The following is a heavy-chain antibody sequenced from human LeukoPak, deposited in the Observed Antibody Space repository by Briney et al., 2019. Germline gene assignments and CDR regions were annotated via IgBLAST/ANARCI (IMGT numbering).Heavy chain of an antibody. D-gene: IGHD3-9*01. CDR2: ISAYNGNT. Sequence: ASVKVSRTASGYTFTSYGISWVRQAPGQGLEGMGWISAYNGNTNYAQNPQGSVTMTTEKSTRTAYIGLPSLRSDDTPVYYCCRPPPRSFQILTGYYSHDYYGMDVWGQGTTVTVSS. CDR3: CRPPPRSFQILTGYYSHDYYGMDV. V-gene: IGHV1-18*01. CDR1: GYTFTSYG. J-gene: IGHJ6*01.